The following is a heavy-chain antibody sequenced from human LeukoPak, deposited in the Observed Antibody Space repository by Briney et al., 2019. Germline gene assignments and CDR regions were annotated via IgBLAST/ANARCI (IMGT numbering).Heavy chain of an antibody. CDR2: IYHSGST. Sequence: SQTLSLTCAVSGGSISSDGYSWSWIRQPPGKGLEWIGYIYHSGSTYYNPSLKSRVTISVDRSKNQFSLKLSSVTAADTAVYYCARVDRRDAFDIWGQGTMVTVSS. V-gene: IGHV4-30-2*01. D-gene: IGHD3-9*01. J-gene: IGHJ3*02. CDR1: GGSISSDGYS. CDR3: ARVDRRDAFDI.